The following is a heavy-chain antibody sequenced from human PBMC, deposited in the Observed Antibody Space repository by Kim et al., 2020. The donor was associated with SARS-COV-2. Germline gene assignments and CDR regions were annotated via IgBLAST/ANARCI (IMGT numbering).Heavy chain of an antibody. CDR1: GFTFSSYG. D-gene: IGHD2-15*01. CDR3: TRDPTPGAFDI. J-gene: IGHJ3*02. V-gene: IGHV3-33*01. Sequence: GGSLRLSCVASGFTFSSYGMHWVRQAPGKGLEWLAVIWDDGNNKYYADSVKARFTISRDNSKKTLYLQMNSLRAEDTAVYYCTRDPTPGAFDIWGQGTMVTVSS. CDR2: IWDDGNNK.